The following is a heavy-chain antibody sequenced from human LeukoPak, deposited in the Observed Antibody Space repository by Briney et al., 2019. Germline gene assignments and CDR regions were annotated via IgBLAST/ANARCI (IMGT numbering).Heavy chain of an antibody. V-gene: IGHV5-51*01. CDR2: IYPGDSDT. CDR1: GYSFTSYW. D-gene: IGHD2-2*02. Sequence: PGESLKISCKGSGYSFTSYWIGWVRQMPGKGLEWMGIIYPGDSDTRYSPPFQGQVTISADKSISTAYLQWSSLKASDTAMYYCARGDCSSTSCYTPFADYWGQGTLVTVSS. CDR3: ARGDCSSTSCYTPFADY. J-gene: IGHJ4*02.